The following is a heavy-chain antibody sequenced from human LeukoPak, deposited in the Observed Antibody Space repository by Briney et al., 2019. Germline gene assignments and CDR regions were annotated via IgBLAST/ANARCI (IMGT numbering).Heavy chain of an antibody. Sequence: GGSLRLSCAASGFSFSSYWMNWVRQAPGKGLEWVANIKQDGSEKYYVDSVKGRFTISRDNAKNSLSLQMNSLRAEDTAVYYCARDWPTIAAAGTIPEYFQHWGQGTLVTVSS. CDR1: GFSFSSYW. CDR3: ARDWPTIAAAGTIPEYFQH. J-gene: IGHJ1*01. V-gene: IGHV3-7*01. CDR2: IKQDGSEK. D-gene: IGHD6-13*01.